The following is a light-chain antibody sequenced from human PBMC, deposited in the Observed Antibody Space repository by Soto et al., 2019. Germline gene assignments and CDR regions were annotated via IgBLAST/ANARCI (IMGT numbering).Light chain of an antibody. V-gene: IGKV1-9*01. CDR1: QGISSY. J-gene: IGKJ5*01. CDR3: QQLNSYPIT. CDR2: AAS. Sequence: DIQITPSPSTLSASVGGRVTITCRASQGISSYLAWYQQKPGKAPKLLIYAASTLQSGVPSRFSGSGSGTDFTLTISSLQPEDFATYYCQQLNSYPITFGQVTRPEIK.